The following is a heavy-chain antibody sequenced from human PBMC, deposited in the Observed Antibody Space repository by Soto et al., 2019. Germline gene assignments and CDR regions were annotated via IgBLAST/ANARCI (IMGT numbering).Heavy chain of an antibody. CDR3: ARWASGWQEVFDY. CDR1: GGSISSYY. CDR2: IYYSGST. Sequence: PSETLSLTCTVSGGSISSYYWSWIRQPPGKGLEWIGYIYYSGSTNYNPSLKSRVTISVDTSKSQFSLKLSSVTAADTAVYYCARWASGWQEVFDYWGQGTLVTVSS. J-gene: IGHJ4*02. D-gene: IGHD6-19*01. V-gene: IGHV4-59*01.